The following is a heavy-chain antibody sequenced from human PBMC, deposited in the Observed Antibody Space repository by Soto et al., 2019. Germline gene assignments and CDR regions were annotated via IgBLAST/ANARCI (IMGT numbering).Heavy chain of an antibody. D-gene: IGHD2-2*01. J-gene: IGHJ5*02. Sequence: SETLSLTCTVSGGSISSYYWSWIRQPPGTGLEWIGYIYYSGSTNYNPSLRSRVTISVDTSKNQFSLKLSSVTAADTAVYYCARERHYCSSTSCYYSWFDPWGQGTLVTVSS. V-gene: IGHV4-59*01. CDR2: IYYSGST. CDR1: GGSISSYY. CDR3: ARERHYCSSTSCYYSWFDP.